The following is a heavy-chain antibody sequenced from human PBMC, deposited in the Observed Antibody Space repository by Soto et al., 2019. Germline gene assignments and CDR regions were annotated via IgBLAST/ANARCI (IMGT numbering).Heavy chain of an antibody. V-gene: IGHV4-59*01. D-gene: IGHD4-17*01. Sequence: NPSETLSLTCSVSGSSISPYYWSWLRQPPGKGLEWIGNIYYTGSTKYNPSLKSRVTMSVATSKSQVSLRLTSVTAADTAVYYCVRVGGYYGDYPNFDYWGLGTLVTVSS. CDR1: GSSISPYY. CDR3: VRVGGYYGDYPNFDY. J-gene: IGHJ4*02. CDR2: IYYTGST.